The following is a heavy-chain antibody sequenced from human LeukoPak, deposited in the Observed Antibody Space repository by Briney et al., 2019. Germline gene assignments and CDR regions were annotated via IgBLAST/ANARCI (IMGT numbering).Heavy chain of an antibody. J-gene: IGHJ3*02. CDR3: ARDFTVIPLVAAFDI. CDR2: TYYRSKWYD. Sequence: SQTLSLTCAISGDSVSSNSAAWNWIRQSPSRGLEWLGRTYYRSKWYDDYAVSVKSRVTVNPDTSNNQFSLHLNSVTPEDTAVYYCARDFTVIPLVAAFDIWGQGTMVTVSS. D-gene: IGHD3-22*01. V-gene: IGHV6-1*01. CDR1: GDSVSSNSAA.